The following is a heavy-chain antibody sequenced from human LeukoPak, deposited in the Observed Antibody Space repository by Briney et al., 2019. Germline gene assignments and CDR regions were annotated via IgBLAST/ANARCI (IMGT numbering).Heavy chain of an antibody. Sequence: SETLSLTCTVSGGSISSYYWSWIRQPAGKGLEWIGRIYTSGSTYYNPSLKSRVTISVDTSKNQFSLKLSSVTAADTAVYYCARALVSSLGYYYYYGMDVWGQGTTVTVSS. CDR3: ARALVSSLGYYYYYGMDV. V-gene: IGHV4-4*07. CDR2: IYTSGST. D-gene: IGHD3-16*02. CDR1: GGSISSYY. J-gene: IGHJ6*02.